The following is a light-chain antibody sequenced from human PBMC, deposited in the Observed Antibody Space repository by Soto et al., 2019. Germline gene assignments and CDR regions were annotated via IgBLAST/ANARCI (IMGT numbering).Light chain of an antibody. CDR1: SSNIGNNY. CDR2: ANN. CDR3: GTWDSSLSGVV. J-gene: IGLJ2*01. Sequence: QSALTQPPSVSAAPGQKVTMFCSGSSSNIGNNYVSWYHQFQGTAPKLLIYANNKRPSGVPDQFCGSKSGTSAMLGTTGLLVGDAAYYYCGTWDSSLSGVVFGGGTELTVL. V-gene: IGLV1-51*01.